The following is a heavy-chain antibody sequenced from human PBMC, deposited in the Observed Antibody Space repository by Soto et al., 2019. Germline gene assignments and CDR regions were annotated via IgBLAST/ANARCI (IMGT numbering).Heavy chain of an antibody. CDR3: ARKSYYDTYHFDP. Sequence: SETLSLTCTVSGGSISSGGYYWSWIRQHPGKGLEWIGYIYYSGSTYYNPSLKSRVTISVDNSKNQFSLKLSSVTAADTAVYYCARKSYYDTYHFDPWGQGTLVTVS. D-gene: IGHD3-22*01. V-gene: IGHV4-31*03. CDR2: IYYSGST. J-gene: IGHJ5*02. CDR1: GGSISSGGYY.